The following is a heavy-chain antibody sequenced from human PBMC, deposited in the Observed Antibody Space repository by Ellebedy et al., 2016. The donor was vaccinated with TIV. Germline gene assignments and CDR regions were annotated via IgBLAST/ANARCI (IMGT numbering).Heavy chain of an antibody. CDR1: GGSMSSSSYY. D-gene: IGHD3-22*01. J-gene: IGHJ4*02. CDR2: IYYSGST. Sequence: SETLSLTXAVSGGSMSSSSYYWGWIRQTPGKGLEWIASIYYSGSTYYKPSLESRVTMSVDTSKNQFSLRLSSVTAADTALYFCARSHDSSGHIDSWGQGTLVTASS. CDR3: ARSHDSSGHIDS. V-gene: IGHV4-39*07.